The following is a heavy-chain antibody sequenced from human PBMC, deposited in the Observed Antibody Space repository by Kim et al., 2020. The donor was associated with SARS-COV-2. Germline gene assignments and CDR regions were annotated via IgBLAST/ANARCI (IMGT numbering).Heavy chain of an antibody. CDR1: GYTFTAYA. V-gene: IGHV7-4-1*02. J-gene: IGHJ6*02. D-gene: IGHD1-26*01. CDR3: ARATDFSYYGMDV. CDR2: IDTNTRNP. Sequence: ASVKVSCKASGYTFTAYAMNWVRQAPGQGLEWMGWIDTNTRNPAYAQGSTGRFVFSLDTSVSTAYLQISSLKAEDTAVYFCARATDFSYYGMDVWGQGTTVTVSS.